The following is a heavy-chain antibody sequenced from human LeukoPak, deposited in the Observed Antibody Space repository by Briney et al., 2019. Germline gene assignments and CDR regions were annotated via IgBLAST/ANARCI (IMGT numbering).Heavy chain of an antibody. Sequence: ASVKVSCKASGYTFTSYGISWVRQAPGQGLEWMGWISAYNGNTNYAQKLQGRVTMTTDTSTSTAYMELRSLRSDDTAVYYCARARDYDSSGYRSDYWGQGTLVTVSS. CDR1: GYTFTSYG. CDR2: ISAYNGNT. J-gene: IGHJ4*02. D-gene: IGHD3-22*01. CDR3: ARARDYDSSGYRSDY. V-gene: IGHV1-18*01.